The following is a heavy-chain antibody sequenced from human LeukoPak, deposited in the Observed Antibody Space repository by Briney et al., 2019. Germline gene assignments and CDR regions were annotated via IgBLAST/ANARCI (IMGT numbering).Heavy chain of an antibody. CDR1: GFTFGDYP. J-gene: IGHJ5*02. D-gene: IGHD1-26*01. CDR2: ISGDGGSS. Sequence: EGSLRLSCAASGFTFGDYPMHWVRQAPGKGLEWVSLISGDGGSSFQADSVRGRFTISRDNSKKSLYLQMSSLRSEDTAMYYCARDLGGSGRNWASNWFDPWGQGTLVTVSS. V-gene: IGHV3-43*02. CDR3: ARDLGGSGRNWASNWFDP.